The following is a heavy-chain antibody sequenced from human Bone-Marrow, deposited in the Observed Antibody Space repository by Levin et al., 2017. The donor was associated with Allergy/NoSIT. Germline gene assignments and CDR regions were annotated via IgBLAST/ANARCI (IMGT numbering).Heavy chain of an antibody. Sequence: SETLSLTCTVSGGSISSGGYYWSWIRQHPGKGLEWIGYIYYSGSTYYNPSLKSRVTISVDTSKNQFSLKLSSVTAADTAVYYCARVPGSSRGWFDPWGQGTLVTVSS. CDR1: GGSISSGGYY. CDR3: ARVPGSSRGWFDP. D-gene: IGHD6-6*01. CDR2: IYYSGST. V-gene: IGHV4-31*03. J-gene: IGHJ5*02.